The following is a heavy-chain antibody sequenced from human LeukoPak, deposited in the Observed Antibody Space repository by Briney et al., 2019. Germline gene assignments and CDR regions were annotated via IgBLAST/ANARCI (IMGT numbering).Heavy chain of an antibody. J-gene: IGHJ5*02. CDR2: IYTSGST. Sequence: SETLSLTCTVSGGSISSYYWSWIRQPPGKGLEWIGYIYTSGSTNYNPSLKSRVTISVDTSKNQFSLKLSSVTAADTAVHYCARLHGNWFDPWGQGTLVTVSS. V-gene: IGHV4-4*09. CDR1: GGSISSYY. CDR3: ARLHGNWFDP.